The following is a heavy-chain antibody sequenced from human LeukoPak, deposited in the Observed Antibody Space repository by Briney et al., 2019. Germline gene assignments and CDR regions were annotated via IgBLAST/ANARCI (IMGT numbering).Heavy chain of an antibody. CDR2: MNPNSGNT. CDR1: VYTFTSYD. J-gene: IGHJ6*03. D-gene: IGHD2-2*01. Sequence: ASVKVSCKASVYTFTSYDINWVRQATGQGLEWMGWMNPNSGNTGYAQKFQGRVTITRNTSISTAYMELSSLRSEDTAVYYCARAAAAHCSSTSCWFGQQWPNYYYYMDVWGKGTTVTVSS. V-gene: IGHV1-8*03. CDR3: ARAAAAHCSSTSCWFGQQWPNYYYYMDV.